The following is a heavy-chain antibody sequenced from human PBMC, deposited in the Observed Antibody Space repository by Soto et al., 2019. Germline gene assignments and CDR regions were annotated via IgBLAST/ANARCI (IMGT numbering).Heavy chain of an antibody. V-gene: IGHV4-30-4*01. CDR3: GRSQTSIDF. J-gene: IGHJ5*01. CDR1: GGTITRGDHF. CDR2: IYYSGST. Sequence: SETLSLTCSVSGGTITRGDHFWCWVRQSPGKGLEWLGYIYYSGSTYYNPSLKGRVMMTIDTSKHQFSLNLSSVTAADTAVFYCGRSQTSIDFLGQGTPVSVS.